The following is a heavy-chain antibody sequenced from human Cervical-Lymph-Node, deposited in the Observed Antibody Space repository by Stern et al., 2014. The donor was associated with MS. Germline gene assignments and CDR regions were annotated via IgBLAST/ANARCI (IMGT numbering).Heavy chain of an antibody. CDR2: VYRSERP. Sequence: QVQLQESGSGLVKPSQTLSLTCAVSGGSISSGGYSWSWIRQPPGKGLEWIGSVYRSERPSYTPSLKSRVPISVDRSKTQFSLNLSSVPAADTAVYYCARSSVTTPNAFDIWGQGTMVTVSS. CDR3: ARSSVTTPNAFDI. V-gene: IGHV4-30-2*01. D-gene: IGHD4-17*01. J-gene: IGHJ3*02. CDR1: GGSISSGGYS.